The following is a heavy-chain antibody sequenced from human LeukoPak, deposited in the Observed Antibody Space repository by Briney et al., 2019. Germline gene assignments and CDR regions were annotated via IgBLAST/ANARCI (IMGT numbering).Heavy chain of an antibody. CDR2: INSDGSST. Sequence: GGSLRLSCAASGFTFSSYWMHWVRQAPGKGLVWVSRINSDGSSTSYADSVKGRFTISRDNAKNTLYLQMNSLRAEDSAVYYCARRCGGDCYDAFDIWGQGTMVTVSS. J-gene: IGHJ3*02. D-gene: IGHD2-21*02. V-gene: IGHV3-74*01. CDR3: ARRCGGDCYDAFDI. CDR1: GFTFSSYW.